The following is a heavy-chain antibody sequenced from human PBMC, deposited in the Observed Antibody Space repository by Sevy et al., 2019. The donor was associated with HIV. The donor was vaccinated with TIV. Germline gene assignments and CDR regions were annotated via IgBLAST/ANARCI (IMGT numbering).Heavy chain of an antibody. D-gene: IGHD6-6*01. CDR3: ATDIWGMGRVSIAARVGLYYFDY. V-gene: IGHV1-24*01. J-gene: IGHJ4*02. CDR2: FDPEDGET. Sequence: GASVKVSCKVSGYTLTELSMHWVRQAPGKGLEWMGGFDPEDGETIYAQKFQGRVTMTEDTSTDTAYMELSSLRSEDTAVYYCATDIWGMGRVSIAARVGLYYFDYWGQGTLVTVSS. CDR1: GYTLTELS.